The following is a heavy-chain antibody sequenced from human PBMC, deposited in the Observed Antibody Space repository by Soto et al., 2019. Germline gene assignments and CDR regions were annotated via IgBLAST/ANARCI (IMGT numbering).Heavy chain of an antibody. CDR3: ASQAERLEHYYGMDV. D-gene: IGHD6-19*01. J-gene: IGHJ6*02. Sequence: PSETLSLTCTVSGGSISSGDYYWSWIRQPPGKGLEWIGYIYYSGGTYYNPSLKSRVTISVDTSKNQFSLKLSSVTAADTAVYYCASQAERLEHYYGMDVWGQGTTVTVSS. CDR1: GGSISSGDYY. V-gene: IGHV4-30-4*01. CDR2: IYYSGGT.